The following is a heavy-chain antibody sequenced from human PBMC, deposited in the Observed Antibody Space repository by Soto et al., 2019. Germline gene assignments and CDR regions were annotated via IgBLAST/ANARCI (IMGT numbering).Heavy chain of an antibody. CDR1: GFTFSSYA. Sequence: GGSLRLSCAASGFTFSSYAMNWVRQAPGKGLEWVSGISYSGGSTYYADSVKGRFTISRDNSKNTLHLQMNTLRAEDTAVYYCAKDRARGYCTSTGCYGDFYYYMDVWGIGTTVTVS. CDR3: AKDRARGYCTSTGCYGDFYYYMDV. CDR2: ISYSGGST. J-gene: IGHJ6*03. V-gene: IGHV3-23*01. D-gene: IGHD2-2*01.